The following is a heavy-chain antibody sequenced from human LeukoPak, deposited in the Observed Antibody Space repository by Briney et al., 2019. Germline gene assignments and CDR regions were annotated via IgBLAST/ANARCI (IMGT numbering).Heavy chain of an antibody. CDR2: ISIYNANT. D-gene: IGHD6-13*01. Sequence: ASVKVSCKASGYTFTSYGISWVRQAPGQGLEWMGWISIYNANTHYAQKFQGRVTMTTDTSTSTAYMDLRSLRSDDTAVYYCARDQALAAAEPFDYWGQGTLVTVSS. CDR3: ARDQALAAAEPFDY. V-gene: IGHV1-18*01. J-gene: IGHJ4*02. CDR1: GYTFTSYG.